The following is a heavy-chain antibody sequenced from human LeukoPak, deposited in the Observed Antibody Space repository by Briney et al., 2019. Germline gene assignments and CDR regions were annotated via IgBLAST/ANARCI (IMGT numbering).Heavy chain of an antibody. J-gene: IGHJ4*02. Sequence: GEFLKIFCKGSGYSPTNYLIALVRPMPGKGLEWMGIIYPDDSDTRYSPSFQGQVTISADKSISTAYLQWGSLKASDTAMYYCARRALSGGYFDYWGQGTLVTVSS. V-gene: IGHV5-51*01. CDR1: GYSPTNYL. CDR3: ARRALSGGYFDY. CDR2: IYPDDSDT. D-gene: IGHD3-10*01.